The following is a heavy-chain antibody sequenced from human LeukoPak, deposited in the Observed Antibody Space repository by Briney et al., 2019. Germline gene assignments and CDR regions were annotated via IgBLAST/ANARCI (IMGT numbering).Heavy chain of an antibody. V-gene: IGHV1-69*05. Sequence: SSVKVSCKASPGTFSSYAISWVRQAPGQGLEWMGGIIPIFGTANYAQKFQGRVTITTDESTSIAYMELSSLRSEDTAVYYCARDENRGSYSFDYWGQGTLVTVSS. J-gene: IGHJ4*02. CDR3: ARDENRGSYSFDY. D-gene: IGHD1-26*01. CDR1: PGTFSSYA. CDR2: IIPIFGTA.